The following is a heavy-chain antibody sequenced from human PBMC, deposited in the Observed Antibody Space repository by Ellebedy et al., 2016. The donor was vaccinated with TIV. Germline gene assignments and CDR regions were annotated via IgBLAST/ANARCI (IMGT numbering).Heavy chain of an antibody. V-gene: IGHV3-53*04. D-gene: IGHD3-10*01. CDR3: AKGSFPFGDKSERIYSFQY. CDR2: GYT. J-gene: IGHJ4*02. Sequence: GESLKISCAVSGFTFSSYEMNWVRQAPGKGLEWVGGYTNYADSVKGRFTISTHNSRNTLYLQMTNLRTEDTAVYYCAKGSFPFGDKSERIYSFQYWGQGTLVTVSS. CDR1: GFTFSSYE.